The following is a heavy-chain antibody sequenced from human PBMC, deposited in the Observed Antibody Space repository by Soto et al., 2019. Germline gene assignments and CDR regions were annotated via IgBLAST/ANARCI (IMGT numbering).Heavy chain of an antibody. CDR1: GFTFSSYV. V-gene: IGHV3-23*01. D-gene: IGHD1-26*01. J-gene: IGHJ3*02. CDR3: AKTRSWEGVFDI. Sequence: EVQLLESGGGLVQPGGSLRLSCAASGFTFSSYVMSWVRQAPGKGLEWVSAISGSGGSTYYADSVKGRFTISRDNSKNTLYLQMNSLRAEDTAVYYCAKTRSWEGVFDIWGQGTMVTVSS. CDR2: ISGSGGST.